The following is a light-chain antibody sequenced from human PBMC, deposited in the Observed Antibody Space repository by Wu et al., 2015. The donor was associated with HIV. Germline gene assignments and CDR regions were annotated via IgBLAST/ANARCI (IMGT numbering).Light chain of an antibody. V-gene: IGKV3-15*01. CDR1: QSVSSN. CDR3: QQYNNWPRGS. J-gene: IGKJ2*04. CDR2: GAS. Sequence: DILLTQSPGTLSLSPGDRATLSCRASQSVSSNLAWYQQKPGQAPRLLIYGASTRATGIPARFSGSGSGTEFTLTISSLQSEDFAVYYCQQYNNWPRGSFGQGTKLEIK.